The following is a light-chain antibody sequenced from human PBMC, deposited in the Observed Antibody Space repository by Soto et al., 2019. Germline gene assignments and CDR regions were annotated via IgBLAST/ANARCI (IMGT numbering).Light chain of an antibody. CDR1: QRICVS. CDR2: RAS. J-gene: IGKJ1*01. V-gene: IGKV1-39*01. CDR3: QQSYSYPLT. Sequence: DIQMTQSPSSLSASVGDSVTISCRASQRICVSLNWYQQKPGAAPRLLISRASSVMSGVPPRFSGSGSGRDFTLTISSLRPEDIGTYFCQQSYSYPLTFGPRTKVEIK.